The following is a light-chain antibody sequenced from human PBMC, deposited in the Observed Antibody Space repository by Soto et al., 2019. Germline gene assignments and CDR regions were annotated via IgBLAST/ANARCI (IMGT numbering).Light chain of an antibody. Sequence: DIVLTQSPGTLSLSPGERATLSCRASQSLNSNYLAWYQQRPGQAPRLLIYGVSTRATGVPDKFSGSGSGTEFTLTISRLEPEDFAVYYCQQYGSSRFTFGPGTKVDI. CDR1: QSLNSNY. J-gene: IGKJ3*01. V-gene: IGKV3-20*01. CDR2: GVS. CDR3: QQYGSSRFT.